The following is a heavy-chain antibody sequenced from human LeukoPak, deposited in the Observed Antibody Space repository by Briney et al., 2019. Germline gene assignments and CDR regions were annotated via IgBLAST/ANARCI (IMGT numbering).Heavy chain of an antibody. J-gene: IGHJ4*02. CDR1: GFTVSSKY. D-gene: IGHD2/OR15-2a*01. CDR3: ARDWIIVGTFDY. V-gene: IGHV3-66*02. CDR2: LYSGGST. Sequence: GGSLRLSCAASGFTVSSKYMSWVRQAPGKGLEWVSVLYSGGSTYYADSVKGRFTISRDNSKNTLYLQMNSLRAEDTAVYYCARDWIIVGTFDYWGQGTLVTVSS.